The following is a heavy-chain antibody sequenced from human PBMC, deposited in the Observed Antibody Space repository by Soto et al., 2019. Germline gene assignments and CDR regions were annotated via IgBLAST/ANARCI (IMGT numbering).Heavy chain of an antibody. D-gene: IGHD2-15*01. J-gene: IGHJ4*02. CDR3: SSWHYDY. CDR2: TYYRSKWYN. V-gene: IGHV6-1*01. Sequence: PSQTLSLTCAISGDSVSRDSAACTWIRQSPSRGLEWLGRTYYRSKWYNDYAASVKSRITINPDTSKNHFSLQMNSVTPEDTAVYYCSSWHYDYWGQGTLVTVSS. CDR1: GDSVSRDSAA.